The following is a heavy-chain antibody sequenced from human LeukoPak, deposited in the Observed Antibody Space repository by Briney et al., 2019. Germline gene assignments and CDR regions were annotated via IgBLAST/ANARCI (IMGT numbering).Heavy chain of an antibody. V-gene: IGHV4-34*01. J-gene: IGHJ4*02. CDR2: INHSGST. CDR3: ARVGIAVAVIDY. Sequence: PSETLSLTCAVYGGSFSGYYWGWIRQPPGKGLEWIGEINHSGSTNYNPSLKSRVTISVDTSKNQFSLKLSSVTAADTAVYYCARVGIAVAVIDYWGQGTLVTVSS. CDR1: GGSFSGYY. D-gene: IGHD6-19*01.